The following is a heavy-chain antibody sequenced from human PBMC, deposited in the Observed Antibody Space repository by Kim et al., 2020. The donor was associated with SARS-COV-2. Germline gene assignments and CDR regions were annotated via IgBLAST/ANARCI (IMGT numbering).Heavy chain of an antibody. D-gene: IGHD3-9*01. CDR1: GFTFSSYG. V-gene: IGHV3-33*05. J-gene: IGHJ4*02. CDR2: ISYDGSNK. Sequence: GGSLRLSCAASGFTFSSYGMHWVRQAPGKGLEWVAVISYDGSNKYYADSVKGRFTISRDNSKNTLYLQMNSLRAEDTAVYYCARDWGSPYDILTGYNLPGDYWGQGTLVTVSS. CDR3: ARDWGSPYDILTGYNLPGDY.